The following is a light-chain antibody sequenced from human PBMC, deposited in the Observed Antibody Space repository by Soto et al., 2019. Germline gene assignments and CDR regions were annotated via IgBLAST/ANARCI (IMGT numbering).Light chain of an antibody. CDR1: SSNIGSNY. CDR3: AAWDDSLSGQV. Sequence: QSVLNQPPSASGTPGQRVTISCSGSSSNIGSNYVYWYQQLPGTAPKLLIYRNNQRPSGVPDRFSGSKSGTSASLAISGLRSEDEADYYCAAWDDSLSGQVFGTG. V-gene: IGLV1-47*01. J-gene: IGLJ1*01. CDR2: RNN.